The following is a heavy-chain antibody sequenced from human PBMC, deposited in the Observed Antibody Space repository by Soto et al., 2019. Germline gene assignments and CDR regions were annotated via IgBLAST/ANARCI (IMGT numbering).Heavy chain of an antibody. J-gene: IGHJ5*02. CDR1: GGSFSGYY. V-gene: IGHV4-34*01. Sequence: PSETLSLTCAVYGGSFSGYYWSWIRQPPGKGLEWIGEINHSGSTNYNPSLKSRVTISVDTSKNQFSLKLSSVTAADTAVYYCARVRLLGYCSSTSCPTNWFDPWGQGTLVTVSS. D-gene: IGHD2-2*01. CDR2: INHSGST. CDR3: ARVRLLGYCSSTSCPTNWFDP.